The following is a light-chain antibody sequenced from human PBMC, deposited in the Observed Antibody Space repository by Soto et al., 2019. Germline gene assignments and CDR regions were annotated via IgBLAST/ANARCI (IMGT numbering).Light chain of an antibody. Sequence: DIVLTQSPDSLAVSLGERATINCKSSQCVLYSSNNENDLAWYQQKPGQPPKLLIYWASTRESGVPDRFSGSGSGTDFTLTISSLQAEDVAVYYCQQYSSIPLSFGGGTKVEIK. CDR1: QCVLYSSNNEND. V-gene: IGKV4-1*01. CDR2: WAS. J-gene: IGKJ4*01. CDR3: QQYSSIPLS.